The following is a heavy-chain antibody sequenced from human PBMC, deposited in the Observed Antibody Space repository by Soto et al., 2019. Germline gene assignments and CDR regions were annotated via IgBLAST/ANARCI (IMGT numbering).Heavy chain of an antibody. Sequence: SLSLTCTVSGGSISSYYWSWIRQPPGKGLEWIGYIYYSGSTNYNPSLKSRVTISVDTSKNQFSLKLSSVTAADTAVYYCARDSTGYTLYYGMDVWGQGTTVTVSS. D-gene: IGHD3-9*01. CDR3: ARDSTGYTLYYGMDV. V-gene: IGHV4-59*01. J-gene: IGHJ6*02. CDR2: IYYSGST. CDR1: GGSISSYY.